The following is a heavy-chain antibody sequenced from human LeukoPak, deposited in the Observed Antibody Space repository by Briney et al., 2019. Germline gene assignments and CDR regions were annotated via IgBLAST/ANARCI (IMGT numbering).Heavy chain of an antibody. CDR2: IDWDDDA. CDR1: GFSLNTAGMC. J-gene: IGHJ6*03. D-gene: IGHD4-17*01. CDR3: ARIRWTTVTTRRYYMDV. V-gene: IGHV2-70*17. Sequence: SGPALVKPTQTLTLTCTFSGFSLNTAGMCVGWIRQPPGKALEWLARIDWDDDAFYSTSLNTRLTVSKDTSKNQVALTVTNVDPVDTATYFCARIRWTTVTTRRYYMDVWGEGTPVTVSS.